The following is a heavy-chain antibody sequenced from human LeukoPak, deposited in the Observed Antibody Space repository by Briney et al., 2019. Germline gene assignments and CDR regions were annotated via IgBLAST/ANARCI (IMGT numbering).Heavy chain of an antibody. J-gene: IGHJ6*03. CDR1: GFTFSSYA. Sequence: GGSLRLSCAASGFTFSSYAMSWVRQAPGKGLEWVSTISGSGDSTYYADSVKGRFTISRDNSKNTLYLQMNSLRAEDTAVYYCAKLGHSGSYYVYCYYYMDVWGKGTTVTVSS. D-gene: IGHD1-26*01. CDR2: ISGSGDST. CDR3: AKLGHSGSYYVYCYYYMDV. V-gene: IGHV3-23*01.